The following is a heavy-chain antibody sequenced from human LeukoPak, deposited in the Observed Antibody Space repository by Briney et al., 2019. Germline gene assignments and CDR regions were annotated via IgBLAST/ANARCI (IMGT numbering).Heavy chain of an antibody. V-gene: IGHV3-30*02. CDR1: GFTFSSYG. Sequence: PGGSLRPSCAASGFTFSSYGMHWVRQAPGKGLEWVAFIRYDGSNKYYADSVKGRFTISRDNSKNTPYLQMNSLRAEDTAVYYCAKPGPNAFDIWGQGTMVTVSS. CDR3: AKPGPNAFDI. J-gene: IGHJ3*02. CDR2: IRYDGSNK.